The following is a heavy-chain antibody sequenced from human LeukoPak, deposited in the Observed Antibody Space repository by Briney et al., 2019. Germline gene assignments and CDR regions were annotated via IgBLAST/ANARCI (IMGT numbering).Heavy chain of an antibody. D-gene: IGHD5-24*01. J-gene: IGHJ3*02. Sequence: PGGSRKLSCTASGFTFSGSTVHWVRQASGKGLEWVGRMRSKANSFVTTYTTSVQGRFTISRDDSKNTAYLQMNSLRTEDTALYYCTTDQFNSFDIWGRGTMVPVSS. CDR3: TTDQFNSFDI. CDR1: GFTFSGST. V-gene: IGHV3-73*01. CDR2: MRSKANSFVT.